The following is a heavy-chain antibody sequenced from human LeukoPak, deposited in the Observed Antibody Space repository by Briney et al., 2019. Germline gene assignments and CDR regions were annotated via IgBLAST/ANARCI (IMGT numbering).Heavy chain of an antibody. V-gene: IGHV3-20*04. J-gene: IGHJ4*02. D-gene: IGHD3-22*01. Sequence: GGSLRLSCAASGFTFDDYGMSLVRQAPGKGLEWVSGINWNGGSTGYADSVKGRFTISRDNAKNSLYLQMNSLRAEDTALYYCAREGVDSSGFRFDYWGQGTLVTVSS. CDR1: GFTFDDYG. CDR3: AREGVDSSGFRFDY. CDR2: INWNGGST.